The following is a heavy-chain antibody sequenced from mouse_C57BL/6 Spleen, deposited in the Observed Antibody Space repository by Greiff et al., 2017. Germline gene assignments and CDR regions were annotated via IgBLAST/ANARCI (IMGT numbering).Heavy chain of an antibody. D-gene: IGHD2-3*01. Sequence: QVQLKQPGAELVKPGASVKMSCKASGYTFTSYWITWVKQRPGQGLEWIGDIYPGSGSTNYNEKFKSKATLTVDTSSSTAYMQLSSLTSEDSAVYYCARSNDGYYVKAMDYWGQGTSVTVSS. V-gene: IGHV1-55*01. CDR2: IYPGSGST. CDR1: GYTFTSYW. CDR3: ARSNDGYYVKAMDY. J-gene: IGHJ4*01.